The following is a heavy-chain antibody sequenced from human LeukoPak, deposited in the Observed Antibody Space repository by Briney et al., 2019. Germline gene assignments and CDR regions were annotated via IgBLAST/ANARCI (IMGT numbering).Heavy chain of an antibody. Sequence: GGSLRLSCAASGFTFSSYWMSWVRQAPGKGLEWVANIKQDGSEKYYVDSVKGRFTISRDNAKNSLYLQMNSQRAEDTAVYYCARGYCTNGVCYNSFDYWGQGTLVTVSS. CDR1: GFTFSSYW. D-gene: IGHD2-8*01. V-gene: IGHV3-7*01. CDR2: IKQDGSEK. J-gene: IGHJ4*02. CDR3: ARGYCTNGVCYNSFDY.